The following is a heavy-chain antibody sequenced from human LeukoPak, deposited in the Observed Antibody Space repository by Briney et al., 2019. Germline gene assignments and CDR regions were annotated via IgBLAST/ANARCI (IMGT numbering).Heavy chain of an antibody. CDR3: AKAASGNWNDVSDY. J-gene: IGHJ4*02. D-gene: IGHD1-20*01. V-gene: IGHV3-23*01. CDR1: GFTFSTYA. Sequence: PGGSLRLSCAASGFTFSTYAMSWVRQAPGKGLEWVSAISGRGVSTSYADSVRGRFTISRDNSKNTLYLQMNSLRAEDTAVYYCAKAASGNWNDVSDYWGQGTLVTGSS. CDR2: ISGRGVST.